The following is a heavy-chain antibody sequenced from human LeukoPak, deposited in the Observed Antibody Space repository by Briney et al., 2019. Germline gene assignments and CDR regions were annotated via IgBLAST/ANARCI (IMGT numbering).Heavy chain of an antibody. CDR2: INPNSGDT. J-gene: IGHJ3*02. V-gene: IGHV1-2*02. CDR3: ATDRGYSGYDHDAFDI. D-gene: IGHD5-12*01. Sequence: ASVKVSCKASGYTFTGYYMHWVRQAPGQGLEWMGWINPNSGDTNYAQKFQGRVTMTRDTSISTAYMELSSLRSEDTAVYYCATDRGYSGYDHDAFDIWGQGTMVTVSS. CDR1: GYTFTGYY.